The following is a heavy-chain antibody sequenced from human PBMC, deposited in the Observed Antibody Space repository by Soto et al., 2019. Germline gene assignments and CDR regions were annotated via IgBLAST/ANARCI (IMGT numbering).Heavy chain of an antibody. V-gene: IGHV1-18*04. D-gene: IGHD3-3*01. J-gene: IGHJ6*02. CDR1: GYTFTSYG. Sequence: ASVKVCCKASGYTFTSYGISWVRQAPGQGLEWMGWISAYNGNTNYAQKLQGRVTMTTDTSTSTAYMELRSLRSDDTAVCYCASRRIVEWLLLGDFWGQGTTVIGSS. CDR3: ASRRIVEWLLLGDF. CDR2: ISAYNGNT.